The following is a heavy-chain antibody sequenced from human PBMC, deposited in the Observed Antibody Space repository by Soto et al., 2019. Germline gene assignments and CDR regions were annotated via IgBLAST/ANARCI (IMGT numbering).Heavy chain of an antibody. V-gene: IGHV1-18*01. CDR1: GYTFTTYV. Sequence: QVQLVQSGAEVKKPGASVEVSCKASGYTFTTYVISWVRQAPGQGPEWMGWISPYNGNTNYAQRFQGRVTMTTDTSTFTGYMELRSLRADDTAVYYCARESSIWGSYRFWDYWGQGTLVTVS. J-gene: IGHJ4*02. CDR2: ISPYNGNT. CDR3: ARESSIWGSYRFWDY. D-gene: IGHD3-16*02.